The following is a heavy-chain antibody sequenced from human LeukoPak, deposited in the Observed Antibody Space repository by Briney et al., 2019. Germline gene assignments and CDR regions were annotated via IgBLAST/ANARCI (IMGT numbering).Heavy chain of an antibody. D-gene: IGHD3-16*01. V-gene: IGHV3-7*01. CDR2: IKEDGSEG. CDR1: GFSFSNYW. Sequence: GGSLRLSCAASGFSFSNYWMSWVRQAPGKGLEWVANIKEDGSEGYYADSVKGRFTISRDNAKSSLYLQMSGLRVEDTAVYYCANYDRRNYPNDYWGQGTLVTVSS. J-gene: IGHJ4*02. CDR3: ANYDRRNYPNDY.